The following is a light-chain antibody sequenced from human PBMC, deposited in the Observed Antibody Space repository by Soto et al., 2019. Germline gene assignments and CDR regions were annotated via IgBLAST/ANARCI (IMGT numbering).Light chain of an antibody. CDR2: AAS. V-gene: IGKV1-39*01. CDR1: QSISSY. Sequence: DIQMTQSPSSLSASVGDRVTITCRASQSISSYLNWYQQKPGKAPKLLIYAASSLQSGVPSRFSGSGSGTDFTLTICSLQPEDFATYDCQQSYSTPDTFGGGTKVEIK. CDR3: QQSYSTPDT. J-gene: IGKJ4*01.